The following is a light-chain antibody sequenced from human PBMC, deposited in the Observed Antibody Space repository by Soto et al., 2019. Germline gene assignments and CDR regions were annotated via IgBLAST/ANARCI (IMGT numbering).Light chain of an antibody. V-gene: IGKV3-11*01. CDR3: QQRKNWQVT. CDR1: QSVGSY. J-gene: IGKJ5*01. CDR2: DAS. Sequence: EIVLTQSPGTLCLSPGQRANLSCRASQSVGSYLAWYQQKPGQAPRLLIYDASNRATGIPARFTGSGSETDFTLTISSLEAEDFAVYYCQQRKNWQVTFGQGTRLEIK.